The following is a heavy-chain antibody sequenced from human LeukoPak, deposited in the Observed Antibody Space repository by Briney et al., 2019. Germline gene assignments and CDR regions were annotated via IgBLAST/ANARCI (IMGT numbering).Heavy chain of an antibody. CDR3: AKHTVATKVKDY. V-gene: IGHV3-23*01. Sequence: GGSLSLSCAASGFTFTAYAMSWVRQAPGKGLEWVSAISGSAYYTSYADSVKGRFTISRDNSKNTLYLQMNSLRAEDTALYYCAKHTVATKVKDYWGQGTLVTVSS. CDR1: GFTFTAYA. D-gene: IGHD3-22*01. J-gene: IGHJ4*02. CDR2: ISGSAYYT.